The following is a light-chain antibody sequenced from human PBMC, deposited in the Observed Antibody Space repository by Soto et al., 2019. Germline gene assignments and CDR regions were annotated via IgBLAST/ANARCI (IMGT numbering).Light chain of an antibody. CDR3: AAWDDSLNAVV. J-gene: IGLJ2*01. V-gene: IGLV1-44*01. Sequence: QSVLTQPPSASGTPGQRVTISCSGSSSNIGGNTVNWYQQLPGTAPKLLIYSNNQRPSGVPDRFSGSQSGTSASLAISGLQSEDEADYYCAAWDDSLNAVVFGGGTKVTVL. CDR1: SSNIGGNT. CDR2: SNN.